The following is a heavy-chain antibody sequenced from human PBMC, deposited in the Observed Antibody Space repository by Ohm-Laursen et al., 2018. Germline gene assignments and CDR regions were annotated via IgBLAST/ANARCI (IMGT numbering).Heavy chain of an antibody. CDR3: ARVDARITIFGVVSNWFDP. Sequence: SETLSLTWAVSGGSLSNYYWNWVRQPAGKGLEWMGRIYYSGSTNYNPSLKSRVTMSVDTSNNQFSLKLNSVTAADTAVYYCARVDARITIFGVVSNWFDPWGQGTLVTVSS. J-gene: IGHJ5*02. CDR2: IYYSGST. CDR1: GGSLSNYY. D-gene: IGHD3-3*01. V-gene: IGHV4-4*07.